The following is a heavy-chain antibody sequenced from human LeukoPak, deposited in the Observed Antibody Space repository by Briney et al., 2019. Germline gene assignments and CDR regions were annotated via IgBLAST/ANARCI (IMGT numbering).Heavy chain of an antibody. J-gene: IGHJ4*02. CDR3: ARVLVHTMTT. V-gene: IGHV4-59*01. Sequence: SETLSLTCTVSGGSISSYYWSWVRQPRGKGREWGGYIYYSGSTTYTPSLKSRVTISVHTSKNQFSLKLSSVTAADTAVYYCARVLVHTMTTWGQGTLVTVSS. D-gene: IGHD4-11*01. CDR1: GGSISSYY. CDR2: IYYSGST.